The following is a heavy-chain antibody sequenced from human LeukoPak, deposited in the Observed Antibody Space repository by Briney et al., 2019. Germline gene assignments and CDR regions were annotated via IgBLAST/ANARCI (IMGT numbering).Heavy chain of an antibody. CDR1: GFTFDDYA. Sequence: QPGGSLRLSCAASGFTFDDYAMHWVRQAPGKGLEWVSGISWNSGSIGYADSVKGRFTISRDNAKNSLYLQMNSLRAEDTALYYCASSDYFDYWGQGTLVTVSS. J-gene: IGHJ4*02. V-gene: IGHV3-9*01. CDR2: ISWNSGSI. CDR3: ASSDYFDY.